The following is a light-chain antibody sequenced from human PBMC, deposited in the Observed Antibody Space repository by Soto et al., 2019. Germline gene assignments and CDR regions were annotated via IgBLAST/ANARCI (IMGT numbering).Light chain of an antibody. CDR1: SSNIGAGID. CDR3: QSCASRLSGHNYV. V-gene: IGLV1-40*01. CDR2: GTI. Sequence: QSVLTQPPSVSGSPGQRVTISCTGSSSNIGAGIDVHWYQQLPGTAPKLLIYGTINRPSGVPDRFSGSKSGTAASLAITGLQAEDEAEYYCQSCASRLSGHNYVFGTGTKVTVL. J-gene: IGLJ1*01.